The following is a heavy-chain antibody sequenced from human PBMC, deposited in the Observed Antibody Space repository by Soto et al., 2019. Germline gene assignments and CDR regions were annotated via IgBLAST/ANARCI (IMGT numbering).Heavy chain of an antibody. V-gene: IGHV4-30-4*01. D-gene: IGHD3-9*01. CDR3: ARQRTVYFARPGDWLDP. J-gene: IGHJ5*02. Sequence: QVQLQESGPGLVKPSQTLSLTCTVSGASISSADYFWSWIRQPPGQGLEWIGYIYYSRNIFYNPSLESRITISVDTSKNQFSLKLTSVTAADTAVYYCARQRTVYFARPGDWLDPWGQGTLVTVSS. CDR2: IYYSRNI. CDR1: GASISSADYF.